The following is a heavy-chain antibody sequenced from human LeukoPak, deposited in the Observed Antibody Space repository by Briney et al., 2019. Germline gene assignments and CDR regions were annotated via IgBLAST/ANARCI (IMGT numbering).Heavy chain of an antibody. CDR2: INPSGGST. D-gene: IGHD6-6*01. CDR3: ARDWEQLGGFDY. Sequence: ASVKVSCKASGGTFISSAIGWVRQAPGQGLEWMGIINPSGGSTSYAQKFQGRVTMTRDTSTSTVYMELSSLRSEDTAVYYCARDWEQLGGFDYWGQGTLVTVSS. V-gene: IGHV1-46*01. CDR1: GGTFISSA. J-gene: IGHJ4*02.